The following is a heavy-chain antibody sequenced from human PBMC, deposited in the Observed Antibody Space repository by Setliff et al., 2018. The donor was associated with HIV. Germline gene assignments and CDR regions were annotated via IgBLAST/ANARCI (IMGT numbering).Heavy chain of an antibody. CDR3: ARVGYDFWSGYYTGAFDI. V-gene: IGHV4-61*09. D-gene: IGHD3-3*01. Sequence: LSLTCTVSGGSISSGSYYWSWIRQPAGKGLEWIGHIYTSGSTNYNPSLKSRVTISVDTSKNQFSLKLSSVTAADTAVYYCARVGYDFWSGYYTGAFDIWGQGTMVTV. J-gene: IGHJ3*02. CDR2: IYTSGST. CDR1: GGSISSGSYY.